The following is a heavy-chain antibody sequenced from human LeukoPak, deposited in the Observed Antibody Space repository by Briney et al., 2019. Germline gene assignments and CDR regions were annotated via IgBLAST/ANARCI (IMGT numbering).Heavy chain of an antibody. J-gene: IGHJ4*02. V-gene: IGHV4-59*08. CDR2: ISYSGST. CDR1: GASISSYY. D-gene: IGHD3-10*01. CDR3: ARHPELYFFDY. Sequence: SSETLSLTCSVSGASISSYYWSWIRQPPGKGLEWIGYISYSGSTNYNPSLKSRVTISADTSKNQVSLTLSSVTAADTAVYYCARHPELYFFDYWGQGTLVTVSS.